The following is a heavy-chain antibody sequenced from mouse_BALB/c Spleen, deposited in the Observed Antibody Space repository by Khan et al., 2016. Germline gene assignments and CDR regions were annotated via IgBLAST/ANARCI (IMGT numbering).Heavy chain of an antibody. CDR1: GYTFSSYW. Sequence: QVQLQQSGAELMKPGASVKISCKATGYTFSSYWIEWVKQRPGHGLEWMGEILPGSGSTNYNEKFRGKATFTADTSSHTAYMQLSSLTSEDSAVHYCARTDRRGYFDYWGQGTTLTVSS. V-gene: IGHV1-9*01. CDR3: ARTDRRGYFDY. CDR2: ILPGSGST. J-gene: IGHJ2*01.